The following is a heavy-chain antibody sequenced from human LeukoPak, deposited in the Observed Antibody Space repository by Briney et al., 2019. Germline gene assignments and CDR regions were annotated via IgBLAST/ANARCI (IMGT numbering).Heavy chain of an antibody. J-gene: IGHJ6*02. D-gene: IGHD3-10*01. Sequence: GGSLRLSCTASGFTFGDYAMSWVRQAPGKGLEWVGFIRSKACGGTTEYAASVKGRFTISRDDSKSIAYLQMNSLKTEDTAVYYWTRVAIDFGIYYYGMDVWGQGTTVTVSS. CDR2: IRSKACGGTT. CDR1: GFTFGDYA. V-gene: IGHV3-49*04. CDR3: TRVAIDFGIYYYGMDV.